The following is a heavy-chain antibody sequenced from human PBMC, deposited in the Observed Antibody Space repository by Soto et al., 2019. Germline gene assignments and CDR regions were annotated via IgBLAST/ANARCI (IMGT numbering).Heavy chain of an antibody. CDR3: ARRAYNYANMDV. CDR2: INPSGGST. V-gene: IGHV1-46*01. J-gene: IGHJ6*02. CDR1: GYTFTTYY. D-gene: IGHD5-18*01. Sequence: QVQLVQSGAEVKKPGASVKVSCGTSGYTFTTYYMHWVRRAPGQGLEWMGMINPSGGSTSYAQKFQGRVTLTRDTSTRTIYMELSSLRRDDTAIYYCARRAYNYANMDVWGQGTTVTVSS.